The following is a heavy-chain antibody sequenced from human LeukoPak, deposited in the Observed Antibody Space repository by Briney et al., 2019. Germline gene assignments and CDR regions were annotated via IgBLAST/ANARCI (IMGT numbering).Heavy chain of an antibody. CDR1: GGSFSGYY. CDR2: INHSGST. D-gene: IGHD5-18*01. V-gene: IGHV4-34*01. CDR3: SRGPTTYSYGAGAFDI. J-gene: IGHJ3*02. Sequence: SETLSLTCAVYGGSFSGYYWSWIRQPPGKGLEWIGEINHSGSTNYNPSLKSRVTISVDTSKNQFSLKLSSVTAADTAVYYSSRGPTTYSYGAGAFDIWGQGTMVTVSS.